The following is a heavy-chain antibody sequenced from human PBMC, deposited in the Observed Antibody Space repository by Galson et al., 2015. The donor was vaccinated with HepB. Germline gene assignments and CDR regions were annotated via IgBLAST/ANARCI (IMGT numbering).Heavy chain of an antibody. CDR2: IDPSDSYT. V-gene: IGHV5-10-1*01. D-gene: IGHD3-10*01. CDR1: GYTFTAFW. J-gene: IGHJ4*02. CDR3: AGRHSYFRSGTWYNVSDY. Sequence: QSGAEVKKPGESLRISCKASGYTFTAFWITWVRQIPGKGLEWMGRIDPSDSYTDYSPSFRGHVTFSADKSITTAYLQWSSLKASDTAMYYCAGRHSYFRSGTWYNVSDYWGQGTLVTVSS.